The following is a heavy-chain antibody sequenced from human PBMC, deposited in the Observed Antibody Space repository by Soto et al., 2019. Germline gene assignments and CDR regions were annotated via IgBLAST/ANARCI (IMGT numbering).Heavy chain of an antibody. CDR2: INHSGST. CDR1: GGSFSGYY. Sequence: QMQLQQWGAGLLKPSETLSLTCAVYGGSFSGYYWSWIRQPPGKGLEWIGEINHSGSTNYNPSLKSRVTISVDTSKNQFSLKLSSVTAADTAVYYCAMGSAAYYDYIWGSLGAFDIWGQGTMVTVSS. V-gene: IGHV4-34*01. J-gene: IGHJ3*02. D-gene: IGHD3-16*01. CDR3: AMGSAAYYDYIWGSLGAFDI.